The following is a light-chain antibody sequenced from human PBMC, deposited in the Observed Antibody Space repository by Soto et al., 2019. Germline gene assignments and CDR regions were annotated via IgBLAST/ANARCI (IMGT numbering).Light chain of an antibody. V-gene: IGKV1-5*02. CDR1: QSVSTR. CDR2: DAS. CDR3: QQYSVYWT. Sequence: DIQMTQSPSSLSASVGDRVTIICRASQSVSTRLAWYQQKPGKAPKVLIYDASSWAGGVPSRFTGSGSGTEFTLTINSVQPDDFATYYCQQYSVYWTFGQGTKVEIK. J-gene: IGKJ1*01.